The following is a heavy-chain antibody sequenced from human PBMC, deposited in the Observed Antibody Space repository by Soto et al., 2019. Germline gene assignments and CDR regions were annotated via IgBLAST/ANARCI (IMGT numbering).Heavy chain of an antibody. Sequence: QVQLQESGPGLVKPSQTLSLTCTVSGGSISSGGYYWSWIRQHPGKGLEWIGYIYYSGSTYYNPSLKSRVTISVDTAKNQFSLKLSSVTAAYTAVYYCARECVNDSSGYYYQTWFDPWGQGTLVTVSS. V-gene: IGHV4-31*03. J-gene: IGHJ5*02. CDR2: IYYSGST. CDR3: ARECVNDSSGYYYQTWFDP. CDR1: GGSISSGGYY. D-gene: IGHD3-22*01.